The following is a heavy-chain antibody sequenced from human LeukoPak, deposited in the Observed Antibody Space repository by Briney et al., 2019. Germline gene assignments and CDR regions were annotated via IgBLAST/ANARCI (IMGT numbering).Heavy chain of an antibody. CDR1: GFTFSSYA. V-gene: IGHV3-64*01. Sequence: GGFLRLSCAASGFTFSSYAMHWVRQAPGKGLEYVSAISSNGGSTYYANSVKGRFTISRDNSKNTLYLQMGSLRAEDMAVYYCARVNSGGIAAAGTFDYWGQGTLVTVSS. D-gene: IGHD6-13*01. CDR3: ARVNSGGIAAAGTFDY. J-gene: IGHJ4*02. CDR2: ISSNGGST.